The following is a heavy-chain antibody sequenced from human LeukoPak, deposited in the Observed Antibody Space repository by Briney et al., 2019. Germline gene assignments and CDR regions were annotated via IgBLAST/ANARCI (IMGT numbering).Heavy chain of an antibody. V-gene: IGHV3-15*01. CDR3: TTGYYYDSSGYYY. Sequence: GGSLRLSCAASGFTFSSAWMSWVRQAPGKGLEWVGHIKSKTDGGTTDYAAPVKGRFTISRDDSKNTLYLQMISLKTEDTAVYYCTTGYYYDSSGYYYWGQGTLVTVSS. CDR2: IKSKTDGGTT. D-gene: IGHD3-22*01. J-gene: IGHJ4*02. CDR1: GFTFSSAW.